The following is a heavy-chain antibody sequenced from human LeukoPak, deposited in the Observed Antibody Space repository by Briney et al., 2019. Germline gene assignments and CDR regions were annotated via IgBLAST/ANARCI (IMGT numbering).Heavy chain of an antibody. CDR3: AKVSEYLRRYYYYGMDV. J-gene: IGHJ6*02. Sequence: GRSLRLSCAASGFTFSSYGMHGVRQAPGKGLEWVAVISYDGSNKYYADSVKGRFTISRDNSKNTLYLQMNSLRAEDTAVYYCAKVSEYLRRYYYYGMDVWGQGTTVTVSS. CDR2: ISYDGSNK. CDR1: GFTFSSYG. D-gene: IGHD2-2*01. V-gene: IGHV3-30*18.